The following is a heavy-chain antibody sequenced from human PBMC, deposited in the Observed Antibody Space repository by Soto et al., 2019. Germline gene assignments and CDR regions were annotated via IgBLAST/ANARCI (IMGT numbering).Heavy chain of an antibody. CDR3: VREVSKYSGYEFDY. Sequence: EVQLVESGGGLVKPGGSLRLSCAASGFTFSSYSMNWVRQAPGKGLEWVSSISSSSSYIYYADSVKGRFTISRDNAKNSLYLQMNSLRAEDTAVYYCVREVSKYSGYEFDYWGQGTLVTVSS. CDR1: GFTFSSYS. CDR2: ISSSSSYI. D-gene: IGHD5-12*01. V-gene: IGHV3-21*01. J-gene: IGHJ4*02.